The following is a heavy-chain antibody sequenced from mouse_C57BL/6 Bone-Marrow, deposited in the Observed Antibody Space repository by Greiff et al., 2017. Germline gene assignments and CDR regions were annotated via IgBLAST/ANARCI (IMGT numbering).Heavy chain of an antibody. CDR1: GFNIKNTY. CDR3: APAYYDYEGFAY. Sequence: VQLKESVAELVRPGASVKLSCTASGFNIKNTYMHWVKQRPEQGLEWIGRIDPANGNTKYAPKFQGKATITAETSSNTAYLQLSSLTSEDTAIXYCAPAYYDYEGFAYWGQGTLVTVSA. CDR2: IDPANGNT. V-gene: IGHV14-3*01. D-gene: IGHD2-4*01. J-gene: IGHJ3*01.